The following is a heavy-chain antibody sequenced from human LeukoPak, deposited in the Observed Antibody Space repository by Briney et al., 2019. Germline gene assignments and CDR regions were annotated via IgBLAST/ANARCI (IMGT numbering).Heavy chain of an antibody. D-gene: IGHD3-10*01. CDR1: GASISSYY. J-gene: IGHJ4*02. V-gene: IGHV4-4*07. CDR2: LYISGST. CDR3: ARDLSGSLYFDY. Sequence: SETLSLTCTVSGASISSYYYNWIRQTAGGGLEWIGRLYISGSTDYNPSLKSRVTISVDTSNKQFSLKLNSVTAADTAVYFCARDLSGSLYFDYRGQGGLASVCS.